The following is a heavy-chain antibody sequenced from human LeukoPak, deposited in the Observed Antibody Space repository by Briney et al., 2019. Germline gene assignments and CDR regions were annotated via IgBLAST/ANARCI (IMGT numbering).Heavy chain of an antibody. J-gene: IGHJ4*02. V-gene: IGHV5-51*01. CDR2: IHPGDYDT. D-gene: IGHD3-22*01. CDR1: GYTFTNYW. CDR3: ARGWDYSDIRDHAFNS. Sequence: GESLKISCKGSGYTFTNYWIGWVRQMPGKGLEWMGIIHPGDYDTRYSPSFQGQVTISDDKSTNTAYLQWSSLKTSDTATYYCARGWDYSDIRDHAFNSWGQGTLVTVSS.